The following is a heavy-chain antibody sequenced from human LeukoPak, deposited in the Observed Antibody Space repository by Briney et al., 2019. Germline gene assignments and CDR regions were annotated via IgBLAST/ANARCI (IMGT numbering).Heavy chain of an antibody. CDR3: AKGHTYGLGESYLDI. V-gene: IGHV3-9*01. CDR2: ISWNSGSI. Sequence: PGGSLRLSCEASGYTFDDYAMHWVRQAPGKGLEWVSGISWNSGSIGYADSVKGRFSISRDNGTNSLYLQMTSLRTEDTALYYCAKGHTYGLGESYLDIWGQGTLGSVSS. J-gene: IGHJ4*02. D-gene: IGHD5-18*01. CDR1: GYTFDDYA.